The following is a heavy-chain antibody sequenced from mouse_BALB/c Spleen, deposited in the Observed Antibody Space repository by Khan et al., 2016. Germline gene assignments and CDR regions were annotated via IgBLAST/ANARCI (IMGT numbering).Heavy chain of an antibody. V-gene: IGHV1S135*01. Sequence: QSGPELMKPGASVKISCKASGYSFTSYYMHWVKQSHGKSLEWIGYIDPFNGGTSYNQKFKGKGTLTVDKSSSTAYMHLSSLTSEDSAVYYCASSTQSFYAIDY. D-gene: IGHD1-1*01. CDR1: GYSFTSYY. CDR3: ASSTQSFYAIDY. J-gene: IGHJ4*01. CDR2: IDPFNGGT.